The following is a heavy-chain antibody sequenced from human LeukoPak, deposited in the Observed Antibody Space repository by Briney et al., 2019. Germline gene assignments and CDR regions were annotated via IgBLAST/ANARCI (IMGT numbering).Heavy chain of an antibody. Sequence: GGSLRLSCAASGFTFNDYWMHWVRQAPGKGLLWVSRINTDGSSTDYADSVKGRFTISRDNAKNTLYLQVDSLRAEDSAVYYCARRTVTGTYDYWGQGTLVTAS. CDR1: GFTFNDYW. D-gene: IGHD6-19*01. V-gene: IGHV3-74*01. CDR3: ARRTVTGTYDY. J-gene: IGHJ4*02. CDR2: INTDGSST.